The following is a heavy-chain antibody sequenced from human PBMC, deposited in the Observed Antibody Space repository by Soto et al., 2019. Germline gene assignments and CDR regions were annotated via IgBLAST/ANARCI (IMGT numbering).Heavy chain of an antibody. J-gene: IGHJ4*02. CDR2: FDPEDGET. CDR3: ARSGRSWNLREFDY. Sequence: ASVKVSCKVSGYTLTELSMHWVRQAPGKGLEWMGGFDPEDGETIYAQKFQGRVTMTEDTSTDTAYMELSSLRSEDTAVFYCARSGRSWNLREFDYWGQGTLVTVSS. CDR1: GYTLTELS. D-gene: IGHD6-13*01. V-gene: IGHV1-24*01.